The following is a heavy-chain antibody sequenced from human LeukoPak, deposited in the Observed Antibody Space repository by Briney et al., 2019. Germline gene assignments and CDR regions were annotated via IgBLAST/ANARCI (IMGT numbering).Heavy chain of an antibody. J-gene: IGHJ4*02. V-gene: IGHV5-51*01. D-gene: IGHD2-2*01. Sequence: GESLKISCKGSGYSFTSYWIGWVRQMPGKGLEWMGIIYPGDSDTRYSPSFQGQVTISADKSISTAYLQWSSLKASDTAMYYCARRVLGYCSSTSCPPELDYWGQGTLVTVSS. CDR3: ARRVLGYCSSTSCPPELDY. CDR1: GYSFTSYW. CDR2: IYPGDSDT.